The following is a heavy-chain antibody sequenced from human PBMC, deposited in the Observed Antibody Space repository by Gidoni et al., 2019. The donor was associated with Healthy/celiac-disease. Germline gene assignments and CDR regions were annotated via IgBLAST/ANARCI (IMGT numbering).Heavy chain of an antibody. D-gene: IGHD6-19*01. CDR2: ISAYNGNT. CDR3: ARVPPVAGTAFGWFDP. CDR1: GYTFTSYG. Sequence: QVQLVPSGAEVKKPGASVKVSCKASGYTFTSYGISWVRQAPGQGLEWMGWISAYNGNTNYAQKLQGRVTMTTDTSTSTAYMELRSLRSDDTAVYYCARVPPVAGTAFGWFDPWGQGTLVTVSS. V-gene: IGHV1-18*01. J-gene: IGHJ5*02.